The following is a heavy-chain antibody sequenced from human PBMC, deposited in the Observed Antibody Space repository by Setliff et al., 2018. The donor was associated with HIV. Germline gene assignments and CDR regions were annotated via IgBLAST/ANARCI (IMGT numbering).Heavy chain of an antibody. CDR2: INTHSGYT. D-gene: IGHD5-12*01. CDR3: ARGMTWLRFLDY. V-gene: IGHV1-18*01. Sequence: ASVKVSCKASGYTFNNYGISWVRQAPGQGPEWMGWINTHSGYTNYAQNVQGRVTVTMDTSTSTAYMELRSLKSDDTAVYYCARGMTWLRFLDYWGQGTLVTVSS. J-gene: IGHJ4*02. CDR1: GYTFNNYG.